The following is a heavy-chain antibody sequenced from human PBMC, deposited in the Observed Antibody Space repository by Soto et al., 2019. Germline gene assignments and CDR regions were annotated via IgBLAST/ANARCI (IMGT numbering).Heavy chain of an antibody. V-gene: IGHV3-49*03. Sequence: PGGSLRLSCTASGFTFGDYAMSWFRQAPGKGLEWVGFIRSKAYGGTTEYAASVKGRFTISRDDSKSIVYLQMNSLKTEDTAVYYCTRAGLLWFGEIAAPPIIPSNYYGMDVWGQGTTVTVSS. CDR1: GFTFGDYA. D-gene: IGHD3-10*01. CDR3: TRAGLLWFGEIAAPPIIPSNYYGMDV. J-gene: IGHJ6*02. CDR2: IRSKAYGGTT.